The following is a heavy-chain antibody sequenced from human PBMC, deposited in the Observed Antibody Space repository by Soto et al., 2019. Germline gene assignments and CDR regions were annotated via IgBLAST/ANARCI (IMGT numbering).Heavy chain of an antibody. Sequence: PGASLKISCEVSGYSFTSYWIGWVRQMPGKGLEWMGFIYPGDSDTRYSPSFQGQVTISADKSISTAYLQWSSLKASDTAMYYCARRDSAWLGDFWGQGTVVTVS. V-gene: IGHV5-51*01. CDR1: GYSFTSYW. D-gene: IGHD6-19*01. CDR2: IYPGDSDT. J-gene: IGHJ3*01. CDR3: ARRDSAWLGDF.